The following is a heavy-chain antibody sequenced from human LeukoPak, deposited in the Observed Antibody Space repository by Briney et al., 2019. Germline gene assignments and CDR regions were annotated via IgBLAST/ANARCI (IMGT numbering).Heavy chain of an antibody. Sequence: SETLSLTCTVSGGSISSTSYYWGWIRQPPGEGLAWIATIHYTGSTHYNPSLKSRVTISLDTSKNQFSLKLSSVTAADTAVYYCAREGEDGHYDILTGFYNYWGQGTLVTVSS. CDR1: GGSISSTSYY. V-gene: IGHV4-39*07. D-gene: IGHD3-9*01. CDR2: IHYTGST. J-gene: IGHJ4*02. CDR3: AREGEDGHYDILTGFYNY.